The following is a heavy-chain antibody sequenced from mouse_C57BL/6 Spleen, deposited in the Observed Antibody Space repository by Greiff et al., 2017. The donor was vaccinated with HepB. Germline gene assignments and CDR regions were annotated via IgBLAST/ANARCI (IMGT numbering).Heavy chain of an antibody. CDR3: TRLRGGWYFDV. V-gene: IGHV1-15*01. CDR2: IDPETGGT. CDR1: GYTFTDYE. Sequence: QVQLQQSGAELVRPGASVTLSCKASGYTFTDYEMHWVKQTPVHGLEWIGAIDPETGGTAYNQKFKGKAILTADKSSSTAYMELRSLTSEDSAVYYCTRLRGGWYFDVWGTGTTVTVSS. J-gene: IGHJ1*03.